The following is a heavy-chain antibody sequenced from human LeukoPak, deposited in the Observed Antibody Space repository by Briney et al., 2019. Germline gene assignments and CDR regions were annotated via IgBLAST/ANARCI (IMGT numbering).Heavy chain of an antibody. CDR2: ISSSSSYI. CDR3: ARDLSHIVVVTAVFDY. D-gene: IGHD2-21*02. CDR1: GFTFSSYS. Sequence: GGSLRLSCAASGFTFSSYSMNWVRQAPGKGPEWVSSISSSSSYIYYADSVKGRFTISRDNAKNSLYLQMNSLRAEDTAAYYCARDLSHIVVVTAVFDYWGQGTLVTVSS. V-gene: IGHV3-21*01. J-gene: IGHJ4*02.